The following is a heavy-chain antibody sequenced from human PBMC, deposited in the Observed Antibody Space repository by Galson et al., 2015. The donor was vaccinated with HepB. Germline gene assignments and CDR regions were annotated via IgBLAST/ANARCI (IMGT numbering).Heavy chain of an antibody. V-gene: IGHV3-23*01. J-gene: IGHJ6*02. CDR1: GFSFSIYG. CDR3: ARRLPLYGMDV. Sequence: SLRLSCAASGFSFSIYGMHWVRQAPGKGLEWVSTIDGGSATNTYYADSVKGRSTISRANSKNTLYLQMDSLRPGDTAVYYCARRLPLYGMDVWGRGTTVTVSS. D-gene: IGHD1-1*01. CDR2: IDGGSATNT.